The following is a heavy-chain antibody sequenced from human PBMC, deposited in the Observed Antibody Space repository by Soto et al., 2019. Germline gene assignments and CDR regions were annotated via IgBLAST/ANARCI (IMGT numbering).Heavy chain of an antibody. Sequence: ASVKVSCKASGYTFTSYGISWVRQAPGQGLEWMGWISAYNGNTNYAQKLQGRVTMTTDTSTSTAYMELRSLRSDDTAVYYCARDLGQYYDFWSGSLSYYYYGMDVWGQGTTVTVSS. CDR1: GYTFTSYG. V-gene: IGHV1-18*01. CDR2: ISAYNGNT. CDR3: ARDLGQYYDFWSGSLSYYYYGMDV. J-gene: IGHJ6*02. D-gene: IGHD3-3*01.